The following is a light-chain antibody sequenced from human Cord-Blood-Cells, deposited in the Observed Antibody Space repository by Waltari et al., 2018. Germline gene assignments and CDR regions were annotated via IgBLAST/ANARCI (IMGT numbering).Light chain of an antibody. Sequence: QCVLTLPDSVSVTPGQRLAISCAGRSSNIGAGCDGLWYQQLPGPAPKLLIYGNSNRPSGVPDRFSGSKSGTSASLAITGLQAEDEADYYCQSYDSSLSGVVFGGGTKLTVL. CDR2: GNS. CDR1: SSNIGAGCD. CDR3: QSYDSSLSGVV. V-gene: IGLV1-40*01. J-gene: IGLJ2*01.